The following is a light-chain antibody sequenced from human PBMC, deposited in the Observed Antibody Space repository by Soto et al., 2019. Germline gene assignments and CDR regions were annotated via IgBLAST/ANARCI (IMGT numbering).Light chain of an antibody. CDR2: AAS. J-gene: IGKJ4*01. Sequence: DIQMTQSPSSLSASLGDRVTITCRASQGIGVYLAWFQQKPWNVPKLLIYAASTLQSGVPSRFSGSGSGTDFTLTISSLQPEDVATYYFQKYNSAPLTFGGGTKVEIK. V-gene: IGKV1-27*01. CDR1: QGIGVY. CDR3: QKYNSAPLT.